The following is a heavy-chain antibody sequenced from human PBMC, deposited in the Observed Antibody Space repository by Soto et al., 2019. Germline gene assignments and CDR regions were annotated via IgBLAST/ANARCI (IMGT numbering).Heavy chain of an antibody. J-gene: IGHJ6*02. CDR2: IYYSGST. CDR3: ARLVTIFGGSYGVHV. D-gene: IGHD3-3*01. CDR1: GGSISSGGYY. Sequence: QVQLQESGPGLVKPSQTLSLTCTVSGGSISSGGYYWSWIRQHPGKGLEWIGYIYYSGSTYYNPSLKSRVNISVDTAKNQFSLKLSSVTAADTAVYYWARLVTIFGGSYGVHVWGQGTTVTVSS. V-gene: IGHV4-31*03.